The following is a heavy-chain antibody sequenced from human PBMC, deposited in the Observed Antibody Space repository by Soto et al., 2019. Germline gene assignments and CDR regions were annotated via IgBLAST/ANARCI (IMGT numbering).Heavy chain of an antibody. V-gene: IGHV3-23*01. CDR2: ISGSGGST. J-gene: IGHJ3*02. CDR3: AKATVLWSIADAFDI. CDR1: GFTFSSYA. D-gene: IGHD3-10*01. Sequence: GGSLRLSCAASGFTFSSYAMSWVRQAPGKGLEWVSAISGSGGSTYYADSVKGRFTISRDNPRNTLYLQMNSLRAEDTAVYYCAKATVLWSIADAFDIWGQGTMVTVSS.